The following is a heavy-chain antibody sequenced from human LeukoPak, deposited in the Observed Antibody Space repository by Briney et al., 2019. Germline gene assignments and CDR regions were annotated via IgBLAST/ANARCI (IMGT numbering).Heavy chain of an antibody. Sequence: ASVKVSCKACRYPFSAHFLNWVRQAPGQGLEWMGNIDTTTGNPRYAQDFTGRFVFSLDTSVSTAYLQITSLKADDTAAYYCVRGTPTPGMDYWGQGTQVTVSS. V-gene: IGHV7-4-1*02. CDR3: VRGTPTPGMDY. D-gene: IGHD3-10*01. J-gene: IGHJ4*02. CDR2: IDTTTGNP. CDR1: RYPFSAHF.